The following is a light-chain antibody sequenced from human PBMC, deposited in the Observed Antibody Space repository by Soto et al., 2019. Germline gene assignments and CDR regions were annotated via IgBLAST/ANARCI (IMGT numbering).Light chain of an antibody. CDR2: GTS. CDR1: QSVSSSY. J-gene: IGKJ1*01. CDR3: QQYGISSWT. Sequence: EVVLTQSPGTLSLSPGERATLSCRASQSVSSSYLAWYQQKPGQAPRLLIYGTSSRATVSPDRFSGSGSGTAFTLTISRLEVEDFAVYYCQQYGISSWTFGQGTKVEIK. V-gene: IGKV3-20*01.